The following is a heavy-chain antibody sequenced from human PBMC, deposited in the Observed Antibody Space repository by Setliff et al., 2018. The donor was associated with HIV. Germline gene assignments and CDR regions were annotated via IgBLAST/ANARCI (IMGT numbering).Heavy chain of an antibody. CDR2: IHTTGTT. CDR1: GGSISSGSYY. J-gene: IGHJ4*02. Sequence: PSETLSLTCTVFGGSISSGSYYWSWIRQPAGEGLEWIGQIHTTGTTNCNPSLKSRVTISVDTSKNQFSLQLSPVTAADTAVYYCARGYGAAGGGYWGQGTLVTVSS. V-gene: IGHV4-61*09. CDR3: ARGYGAAGGGY. D-gene: IGHD6-25*01.